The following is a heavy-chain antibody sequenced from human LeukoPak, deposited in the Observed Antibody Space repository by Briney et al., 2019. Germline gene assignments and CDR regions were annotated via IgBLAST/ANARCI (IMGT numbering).Heavy chain of an antibody. D-gene: IGHD3-22*01. CDR2: IIPILGIA. J-gene: IGHJ5*02. CDR3: ARDRGGVAYDGSGYTGDWFDP. V-gene: IGHV1-69*04. Sequence: GASVKVSCKASGYTFTSYGISWVRQAPGQGLEWMGRIIPILGIANYAQKFQGRVTITADKSTSTAYMELSSLRSEDTAVYYCARDRGGVAYDGSGYTGDWFDPWGQGTLVTVSS. CDR1: GYTFTSYG.